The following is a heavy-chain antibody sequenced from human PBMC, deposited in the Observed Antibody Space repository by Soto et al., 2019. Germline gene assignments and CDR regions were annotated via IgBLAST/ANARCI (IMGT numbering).Heavy chain of an antibody. J-gene: IGHJ4*02. V-gene: IGHV3-72*01. CDR1: GFTFSDHY. Sequence: GGSLILSCEVSGFTFSDHYMDWVRQAPGKGLEWVGRSRNKANSFSTAYAPSVKGRFTISRDDSKSSLYLQMNSLKTDDTAVYYCTRIAYNYGPGDYWGQGTLVTVSS. CDR2: SRNKANSFST. D-gene: IGHD2-21*01. CDR3: TRIAYNYGPGDY.